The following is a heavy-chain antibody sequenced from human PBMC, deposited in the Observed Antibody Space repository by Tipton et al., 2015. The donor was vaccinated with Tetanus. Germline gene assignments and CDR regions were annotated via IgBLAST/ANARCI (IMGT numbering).Heavy chain of an antibody. CDR3: ARADFDFPKKGPFDS. CDR1: GGSLRDGDHY. V-gene: IGHV4-61*03. J-gene: IGHJ4*02. Sequence: TLSLTCTVSGGSLRDGDHYWSWIRQPPGKGLEWLAYISSSGWPNSNYSLKSRITISRDTSKNRFSLNLSSVTAAVTAVYFCARADFDFPKKGPFDSWGQGIPVIVS. CDR2: ISSSGWP. D-gene: IGHD3-3*01.